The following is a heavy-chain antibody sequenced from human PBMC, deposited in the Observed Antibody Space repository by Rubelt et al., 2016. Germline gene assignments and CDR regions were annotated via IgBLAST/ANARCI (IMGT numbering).Heavy chain of an antibody. CDR2: IYFSGSS. V-gene: IGHV4-39*01. Sequence: QLQLQESGPGLVKTSETLSLTCTVSGGSISSSSYYWGWIRQPPGKGLEWIASIYFSGSSYYNPSLKSRDDISVETSKNQSSLDLSAVTAADTAVYYVARQLWAAQVLCDPWGQGTLVTVSS. CDR1: GGSISSSSYY. CDR3: ARQLWAAQVLCDP. J-gene: IGHJ5*02. D-gene: IGHD6-6*01.